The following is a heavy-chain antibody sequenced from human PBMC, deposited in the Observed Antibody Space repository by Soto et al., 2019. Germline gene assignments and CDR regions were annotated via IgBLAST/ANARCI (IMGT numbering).Heavy chain of an antibody. CDR2: IFYSGST. J-gene: IGHJ5*02. CDR3: ARQPTTGDTDLWFDP. D-gene: IGHD2-21*01. CDR1: GGSISPSRSS. V-gene: IGHV4-39*01. Sequence: QLQLLESGPGLVKASETLSLTCNVSGGSISPSRSSWAWIRQPPGKGLEWLANIFYSGSTYYNPSLASRVTVSVDTSKNEFSLKLRSVTAADTAVYYCARQPTTGDTDLWFDPWGQGTLVTVSS.